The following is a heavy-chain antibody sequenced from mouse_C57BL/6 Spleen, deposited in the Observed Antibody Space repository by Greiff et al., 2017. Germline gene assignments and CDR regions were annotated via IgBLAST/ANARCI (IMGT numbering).Heavy chain of an antibody. CDR2: IYPGSGST. V-gene: IGHV1-55*01. CDR1: GYTFTSYW. Sequence: QVQLKQPGAELVKPGASVKMSCKASGYTFTSYWITWVKQRPGQGLEWIGDIYPGSGSTNYNEKFKSKATLTVDTSSSTAYMQLSSLTSEDSAVYYCARVGDYGSSFDYWGQGTTLTVSS. CDR3: ARVGDYGSSFDY. J-gene: IGHJ2*01. D-gene: IGHD1-1*01.